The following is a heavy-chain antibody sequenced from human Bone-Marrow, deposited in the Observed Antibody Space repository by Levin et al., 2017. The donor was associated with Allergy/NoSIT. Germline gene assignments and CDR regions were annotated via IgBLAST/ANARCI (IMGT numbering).Heavy chain of an antibody. D-gene: IGHD6-13*01. CDR2: IYHTGSA. Sequence: SQTLSLTCAISGYSIRSGYNWGWIRQPPGKGLEWIGNIYHTGSAYYNPSLKSRVTLSVDRSNNQFSLNLRSVTAADAAVYFCAGQVAAVGSFDYWGQGTLVTVPS. J-gene: IGHJ4*02. CDR1: GYSIRSGYN. V-gene: IGHV4-38-2*01. CDR3: AGQVAAVGSFDY.